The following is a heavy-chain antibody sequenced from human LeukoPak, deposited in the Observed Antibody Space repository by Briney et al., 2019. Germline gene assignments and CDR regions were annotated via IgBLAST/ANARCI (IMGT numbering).Heavy chain of an antibody. CDR2: ISGYNDNA. J-gene: IGHJ5*01. D-gene: IGHD5-18*01. CDR3: ARGGYTYGNNWFDS. CDR1: GYTFTTYG. Sequence: ASVKVSCKASGYTFTTYGIGWVRQAPGQGLEWMGRISGYNDNANSAQKLQDRLTMAMATSTSTAYMELKSLRSDDTAIYYCARGGYTYGNNWFDSWGQGTLVTVSS. V-gene: IGHV1-18*01.